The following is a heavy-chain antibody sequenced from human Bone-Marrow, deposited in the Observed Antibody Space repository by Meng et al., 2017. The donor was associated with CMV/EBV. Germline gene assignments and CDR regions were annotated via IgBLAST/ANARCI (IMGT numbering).Heavy chain of an antibody. Sequence: GSLRLSCTVSGGSVSSGSYYWSWIRQPPGKGLEWIGYIYYSGSTNYNPFLKSRVTISVDTSKNQFSLKLSSVTAADTAVYYCARDGYYDFWSGYLRYWGQGTLVTVSS. CDR3: ARDGYYDFWSGYLRY. V-gene: IGHV4-61*01. CDR1: GGSVSSGSYY. D-gene: IGHD3-3*01. J-gene: IGHJ4*02. CDR2: IYYSGST.